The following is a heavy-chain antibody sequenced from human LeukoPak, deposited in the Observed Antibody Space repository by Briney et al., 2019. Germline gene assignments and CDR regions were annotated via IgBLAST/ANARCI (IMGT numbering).Heavy chain of an antibody. D-gene: IGHD2-2*01. J-gene: IGHJ4*02. CDR3: ASQLLSGGFDY. CDR2: ISGSGGST. Sequence: GGSLRPSCAASGFTFSSYAMSWVRQAPGKGLEWVSAISGSGGSTYYADSVKGRFTISRDNSKNTLYLQMNSLRAEDTAVYYCASQLLSGGFDYWGQGTLVTVSS. V-gene: IGHV3-23*01. CDR1: GFTFSSYA.